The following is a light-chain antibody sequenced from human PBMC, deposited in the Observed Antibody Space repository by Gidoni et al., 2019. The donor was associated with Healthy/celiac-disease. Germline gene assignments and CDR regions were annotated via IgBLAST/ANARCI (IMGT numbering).Light chain of an antibody. V-gene: IGKV4-1*01. Sequence: DIVMTQSPYSLAVSLGERATINCKSSQSVLSNSNNKNYLAWYQQKPGQPPKLLIYWASTRESGVPDRFSGSGSGTDFTLSISSLQAEDVAVYYCQQYYSTPYTFGQGTKLEIK. CDR3: QQYYSTPYT. J-gene: IGKJ2*01. CDR1: QSVLSNSNNKNY. CDR2: WAS.